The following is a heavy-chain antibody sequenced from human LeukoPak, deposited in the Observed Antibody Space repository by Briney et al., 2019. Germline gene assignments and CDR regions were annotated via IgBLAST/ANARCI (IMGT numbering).Heavy chain of an antibody. CDR1: GYTFTSYG. V-gene: IGHV1-18*01. D-gene: IGHD3-10*01. CDR2: ISAYNGNT. CDR3: AIDIYYSTVFDY. J-gene: IGHJ4*02. Sequence: ASVTVSCKASGYTFTSYGISWVRQAPGQGLEWMGWISAYNGNTNYAQKLQGRVTMTTDTSTSTAYMELRSLRSDDTAVYYCAIDIYYSTVFDYWGQGTLVTVSS.